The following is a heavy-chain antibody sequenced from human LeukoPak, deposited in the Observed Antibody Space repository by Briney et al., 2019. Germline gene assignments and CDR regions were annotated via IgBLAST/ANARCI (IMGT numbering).Heavy chain of an antibody. D-gene: IGHD1-26*01. Sequence: ASVKVSCKASGYTFTGYYMHWVRQATGQGLEWMGWMNPNSGDTGYAQKFQGRVTITRNTSISTAYMELSSLRSEDTAVYYCARSSIVGATLGWFDPWGQGTLVTVSS. CDR3: ARSSIVGATLGWFDP. CDR1: GYTFTGYY. CDR2: MNPNSGDT. J-gene: IGHJ5*02. V-gene: IGHV1-8*03.